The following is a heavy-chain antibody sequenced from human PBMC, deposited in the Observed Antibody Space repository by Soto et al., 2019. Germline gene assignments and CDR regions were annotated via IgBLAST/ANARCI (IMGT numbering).Heavy chain of an antibody. J-gene: IGHJ6*03. CDR3: ARAAGLGYCSSTSCDTYYYYYYMDV. D-gene: IGHD2-2*02. Sequence: SETLSLTCTVSGGSISSGGYYWSWIRQHPGKGLEWIGYIYYSGSTYYNPSLKSRVTISVDTSKNQFTLKLSSVTAADTAVYYVARAAGLGYCSSTSCDTYYYYYYMDVWGKGTTVTVSS. CDR2: IYYSGST. CDR1: GGSISSGGYY. V-gene: IGHV4-31*03.